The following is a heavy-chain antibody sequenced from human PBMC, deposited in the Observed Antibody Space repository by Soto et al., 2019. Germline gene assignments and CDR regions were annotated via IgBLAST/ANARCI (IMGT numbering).Heavy chain of an antibody. J-gene: IGHJ4*02. D-gene: IGHD3-10*01. CDR1: GGSISSGGYS. Sequence: SETLSLTCAVSGGSISSGGYSWSWIRQPPGKGLEWIGYIYHSGSTYYNPSLKSRVTISVETSKNQFSLKLSSVTAADTAVYYCARGVRYFDYWGQGTLVTSPQ. CDR2: IYHSGST. V-gene: IGHV4-30-2*01. CDR3: ARGVRYFDY.